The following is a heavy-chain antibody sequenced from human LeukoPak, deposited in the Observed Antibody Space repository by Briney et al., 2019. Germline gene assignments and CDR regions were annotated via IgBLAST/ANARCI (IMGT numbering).Heavy chain of an antibody. CDR3: ARHGNYYDSSGYNYYFDY. D-gene: IGHD3-22*01. CDR1: GGSISSHY. V-gene: IGHV4-4*07. J-gene: IGHJ4*02. CDR2: TYTGGST. Sequence: SETLSLTCTVSGGSISSHYWNWIRQPAGKGLEYIGRTYTGGSTNYNPSLKSRVTISVDTSKNHFSLKLSSVTAADTAVYYCARHGNYYDSSGYNYYFDYWGQGTLGTVSS.